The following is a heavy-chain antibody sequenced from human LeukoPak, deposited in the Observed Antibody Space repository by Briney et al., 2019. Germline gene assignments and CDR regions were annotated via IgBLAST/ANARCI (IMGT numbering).Heavy chain of an antibody. V-gene: IGHV3-30*18. Sequence: PGGSLRLSCAASGFTFSSYGMHWVRQAPGKGLEGVAVISYDGTYKYYADSVKGRFTISRNNSKSTLYLQMNSLRAEDTAVYYCAKSGQNYYGSVWGQGTQVTVSS. CDR2: ISYDGTYK. J-gene: IGHJ4*02. CDR1: GFTFSSYG. CDR3: AKSGQNYYGSV. D-gene: IGHD3-10*01.